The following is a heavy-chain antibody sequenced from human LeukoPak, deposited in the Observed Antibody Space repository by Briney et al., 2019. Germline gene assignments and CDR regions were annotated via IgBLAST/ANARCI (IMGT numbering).Heavy chain of an antibody. D-gene: IGHD6-13*01. V-gene: IGHV4-59*01. CDR3: ARGSSSWNLLDY. CDR1: GGSISSYY. Sequence: SETLSLTCTVSGGSISSYYWSWIRRPPGKGLEWIGYIYYSGSTNYNPSLKSRATISVDTSKNQFSLKLSSVTAADTAVYYCARGSSSWNLLDYWGQGTLVTVSS. CDR2: IYYSGST. J-gene: IGHJ4*02.